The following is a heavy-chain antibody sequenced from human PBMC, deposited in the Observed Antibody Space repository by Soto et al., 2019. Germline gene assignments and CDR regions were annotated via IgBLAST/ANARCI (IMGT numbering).Heavy chain of an antibody. V-gene: IGHV1-69*13. J-gene: IGHJ3*02. D-gene: IGHD6-6*01. CDR1: GGTFSSYA. CDR2: IIPIFGTA. Sequence: ASVKVSCKASGGTFSSYAISWVRQAPGQGLEWMGGIIPIFGTANYAQKFQGRVTITADESTSTAYMELSSLRSEDTAVYYCARDIAARPKDAFDIWGQGTMVTVSS. CDR3: ARDIAARPKDAFDI.